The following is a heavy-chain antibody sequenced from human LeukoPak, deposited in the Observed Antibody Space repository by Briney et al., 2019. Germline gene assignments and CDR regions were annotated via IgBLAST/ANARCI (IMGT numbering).Heavy chain of an antibody. CDR3: ARTYSSSPAGYFDY. J-gene: IGHJ4*02. CDR1: GYTFTSYG. Sequence: ASVKVSCKASGYTFTSYGISWVRQAPGQGLEWMGWISAYNGNTNYAQKFQGRVTMTRDTSISTAYMELSRLTSDDTAMYYCARTYSSSPAGYFDYWGQGTLVTVSS. V-gene: IGHV1-18*01. CDR2: ISAYNGNT. D-gene: IGHD6-6*01.